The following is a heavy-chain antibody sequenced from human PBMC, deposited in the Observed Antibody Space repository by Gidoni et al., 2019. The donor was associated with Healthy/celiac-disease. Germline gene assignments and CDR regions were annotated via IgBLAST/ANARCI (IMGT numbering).Heavy chain of an antibody. CDR3: ARGGVYSSGWLYYFDY. V-gene: IGHV3-53*01. D-gene: IGHD6-19*01. J-gene: IGHJ4*02. CDR1: AFTVSSNY. Sequence: EVQLVESGGGLIQPGGSLRPSCAASAFTVSSNYMSWVRQAPGKGLEWVSVIYSGGSTYYADSVKGRFTISRDNSKNTLYLQMNSLRAEDTAVYYCARGGVYSSGWLYYFDYWGQGTLVTVSS. CDR2: IYSGGST.